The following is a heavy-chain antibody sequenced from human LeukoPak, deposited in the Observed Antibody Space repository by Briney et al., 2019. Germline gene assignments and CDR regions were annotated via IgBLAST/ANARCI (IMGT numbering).Heavy chain of an antibody. CDR2: IYTSGST. CDR1: GGSISSGSYY. CDR3: ARATLARAAAIYWFDP. Sequence: SQTLSLTCTVSGGSISSGSYYWSWIRQPAGKGREWIGRIYTSGSTNYNPSLKSRVTISVDTSKNQFSLKLSSVTAADTAVYYCARATLARAAAIYWFDPWGQGTLVTVSS. J-gene: IGHJ5*02. D-gene: IGHD2-2*02. V-gene: IGHV4-61*02.